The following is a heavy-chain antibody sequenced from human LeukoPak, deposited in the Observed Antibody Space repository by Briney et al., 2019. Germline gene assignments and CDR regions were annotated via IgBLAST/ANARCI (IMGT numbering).Heavy chain of an antibody. V-gene: IGHV3-7*01. CDR2: IKQDGSED. Sequence: PGGSLRLSCAASEFTFNRHWMNWVRQAPGKGLEWVANIKQDGSEDYYLDSVKGRFIISRDNAKNSVYLQMNSLRVEDTAVYYCAKDMGAGDQDYFDYWGQGTLVTVSS. CDR1: EFTFNRHW. CDR3: AKDMGAGDQDYFDY. D-gene: IGHD1-26*01. J-gene: IGHJ4*02.